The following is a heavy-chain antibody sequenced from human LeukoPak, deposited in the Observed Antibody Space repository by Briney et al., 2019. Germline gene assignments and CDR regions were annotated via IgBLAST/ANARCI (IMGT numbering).Heavy chain of an antibody. CDR1: GFTFGVYA. CDR2: ISSKAYGGTT. J-gene: IGHJ6*02. Sequence: PGRSLRLSCTASGFTFGVYAMSWVRQAPGKGLEWVGFISSKAYGGTTEYAASVKGRFTILRDDSKSIAYLQMNSLKTEDTAVYYCTRDRDYYDFWSGFHGHYYYRMDVWGQGTTVTVSS. V-gene: IGHV3-49*04. CDR3: TRDRDYYDFWSGFHGHYYYRMDV. D-gene: IGHD3-3*01.